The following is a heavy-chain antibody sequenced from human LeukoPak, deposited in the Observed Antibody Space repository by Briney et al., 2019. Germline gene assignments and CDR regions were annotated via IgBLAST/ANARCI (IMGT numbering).Heavy chain of an antibody. CDR3: ASAGGSPVYMDV. V-gene: IGHV1-2*02. CDR2: INPNSGGT. D-gene: IGHD2-15*01. CDR1: GHTFTGCY. Sequence: ASGKVSCKASGHTFTGCYMHWVRQAPGQGLEWMGWINPNSGGTNYAQKFQGRVTMTRDTSISTAYMELSRLRSDDTAVYYCASAGGSPVYMDVCGKGTTVTVSS. J-gene: IGHJ6*03.